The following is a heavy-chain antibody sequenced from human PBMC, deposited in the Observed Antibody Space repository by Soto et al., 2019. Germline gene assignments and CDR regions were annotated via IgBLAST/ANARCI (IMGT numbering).Heavy chain of an antibody. CDR3: ARDGSAYFDY. CDR1: GGSINNYY. D-gene: IGHD6-25*01. CDR2: IYYSGST. Sequence: ASETLSLTCTVSGGSINNYYWSWIRQPPGKGLEWIGYIYYSGSTNYNPSLKSRVTLSVDTSKNQFSLKLSSVTAADTAVYYCARDGSAYFDYWGQGTLVTVPQ. J-gene: IGHJ4*02. V-gene: IGHV4-59*01.